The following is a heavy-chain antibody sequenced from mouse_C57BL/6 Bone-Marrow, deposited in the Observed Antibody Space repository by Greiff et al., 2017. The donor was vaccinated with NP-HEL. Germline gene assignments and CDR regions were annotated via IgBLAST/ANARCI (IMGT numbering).Heavy chain of an antibody. CDR1: GYTFTSYW. V-gene: IGHV1-5*01. D-gene: IGHD1-1*01. CDR3: TEGGSSSYYFDY. Sequence: EVKVVESGTVLARPGASVKMSCKTSGYTFTSYWMHWVKQRPGQGLEWIGAIYPGNSDTSYNQKFKGKAKLTAVTSASTAYMELSSLTNEDSAVYYCTEGGSSSYYFDYWGQGTTLTVSS. J-gene: IGHJ2*01. CDR2: IYPGNSDT.